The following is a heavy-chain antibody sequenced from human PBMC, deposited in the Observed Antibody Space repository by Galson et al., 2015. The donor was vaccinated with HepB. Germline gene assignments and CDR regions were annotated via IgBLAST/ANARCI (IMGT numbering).Heavy chain of an antibody. D-gene: IGHD3/OR15-3a*01. J-gene: IGHJ5*02. CDR1: GGSISSSNYY. V-gene: IGHV4-39*01. Sequence: LSLTCTVSGGSISSSNYYWGWIRQPPEKGLEWIGNVYYTGTTYYNPSLEGRVTISVDTSKNQFSLNLNSLTAADTAVYYCARQVGIKTWTKWFNPWGQGTLVTVSS. CDR2: VYYTGTT. CDR3: ARQVGIKTWTKWFNP.